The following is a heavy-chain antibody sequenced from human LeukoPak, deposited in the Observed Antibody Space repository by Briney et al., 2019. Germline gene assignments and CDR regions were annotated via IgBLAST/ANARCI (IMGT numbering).Heavy chain of an antibody. D-gene: IGHD6-19*01. CDR1: GFTFNSYA. J-gene: IGHJ4*02. V-gene: IGHV3-23*01. CDR2: IFGSGGSA. Sequence: GGSLRLSCAASGFTFNSYAMYWVRQAPGKGLEWVSGIFGSGGSAHYADSVKGRFTIFRDNSKNTVYLQMNSPRAEDTAVYYCAKTTTGYSSGRYPGWPVDYWGQGTLVTVSS. CDR3: AKTTTGYSSGRYPGWPVDY.